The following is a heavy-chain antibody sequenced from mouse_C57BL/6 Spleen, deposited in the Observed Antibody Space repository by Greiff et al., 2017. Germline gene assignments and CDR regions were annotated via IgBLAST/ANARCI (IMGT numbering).Heavy chain of an antibody. CDR1: GYTFTRYW. V-gene: IGHV1-7*01. J-gene: IGHJ1*03. CDR3: AICYGSSYGYFDV. CDR2: INPSSGYT. Sequence: QVQLQQPGAELVMPGASVKLSCKASGYTFTRYWMHWVKPRPGQGLEWIGYINPSSGYTKYNQKFKDKATLTADKSSSTAYMQLSSLTYEDSAVYYCAICYGSSYGYFDVWGTGTTVTVSS. D-gene: IGHD1-1*01.